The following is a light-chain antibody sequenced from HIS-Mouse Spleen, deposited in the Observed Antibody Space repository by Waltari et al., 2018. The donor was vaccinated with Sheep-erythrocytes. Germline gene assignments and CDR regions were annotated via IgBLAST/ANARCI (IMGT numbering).Light chain of an antibody. CDR3: SSYAGSNNWV. V-gene: IGLV2-8*01. CDR1: SSDVGGYNY. J-gene: IGLJ3*02. CDR2: EVS. Sequence: QSALTQPPSASGSPGQSVTISCTGTSSDVGGYNYFSWYQQHPGKAPKRMIYEVSKRPAGVPDRVSGSKSGNTASLTVSGLQAEDEADYYCSSYAGSNNWVFGGGTKLTVL.